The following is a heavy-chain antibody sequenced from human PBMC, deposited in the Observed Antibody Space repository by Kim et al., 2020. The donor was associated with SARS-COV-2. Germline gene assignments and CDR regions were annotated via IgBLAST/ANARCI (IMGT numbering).Heavy chain of an antibody. D-gene: IGHD3-22*01. Sequence: QGRVTITADKSTSTAYMELSSLRSEDTAVYYCARDLDYYDSSGYYDAFDIWGQGTMVTVSS. CDR3: ARDLDYYDSSGYYDAFDI. J-gene: IGHJ3*02. V-gene: IGHV1-69*04.